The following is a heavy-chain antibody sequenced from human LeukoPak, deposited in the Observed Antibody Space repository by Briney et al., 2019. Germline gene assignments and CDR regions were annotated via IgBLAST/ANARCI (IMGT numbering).Heavy chain of an antibody. J-gene: IGHJ4*02. V-gene: IGHV3-21*01. D-gene: IGHD3-22*01. CDR3: ARYYYDSSGYYYFDY. CDR1: GFTFSSYS. CDR2: ISSSSSYI. Sequence: GSLRLSCAASGFTFSSYSMNWVRQAPGKGLEWVSSISSSSSYIYYADSVKGRFTISRDNAKNSLYLQMNSLRAEDTAVYYCARYYYDSSGYYYFDYWGQGTLVTVSS.